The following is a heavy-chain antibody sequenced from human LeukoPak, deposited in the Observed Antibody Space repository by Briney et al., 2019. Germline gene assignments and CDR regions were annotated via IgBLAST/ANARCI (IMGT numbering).Heavy chain of an antibody. V-gene: IGHV1-69*04. CDR1: GGTFSSYA. CDR2: IIPILGIA. J-gene: IGHJ4*02. D-gene: IGHD5-24*01. CDR3: AREGRDGYTFDY. Sequence: GSSVKVSCKASGGTFSSYAISWVRQAPGQGLEWMGRIIPILGIANYAQKFQGRVTITADKSTSTAYMELSSLRSKDTAVYYCAREGRDGYTFDYWGQGTLVTVSS.